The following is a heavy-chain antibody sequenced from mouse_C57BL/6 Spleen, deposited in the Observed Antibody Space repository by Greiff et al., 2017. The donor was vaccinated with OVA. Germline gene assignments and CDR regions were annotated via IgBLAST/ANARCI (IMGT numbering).Heavy chain of an antibody. CDR1: GYAFTNYL. Sequence: QVQLQQSGAELVRPGTSVKVSCKASGYAFTNYLIEWVKQRPGQGLEWIGVINPGSGGTNYNEKFKGKATLTADKSSSTAYMQLSSLTSEDSAVYFCARKNYYGSSYVVFDYWGQGTTLTVSS. CDR3: ARKNYYGSSYVVFDY. V-gene: IGHV1-54*01. D-gene: IGHD1-1*01. CDR2: INPGSGGT. J-gene: IGHJ2*01.